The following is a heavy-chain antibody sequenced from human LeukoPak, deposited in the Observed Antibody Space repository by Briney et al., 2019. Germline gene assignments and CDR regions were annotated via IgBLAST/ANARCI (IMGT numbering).Heavy chain of an antibody. Sequence: ASVKVSCKASGYTFTSYDINWVRQATGQGLEWMGYMNPNSGNTGYAQKFQGRVTMTRNTSISTAYMELSSLRFEDTDVYYCARVPREIASIWGQGTMVTVSS. CDR2: MNPNSGNT. CDR3: ARVPREIASI. CDR1: GYTFTSYD. D-gene: IGHD3-16*02. J-gene: IGHJ3*02. V-gene: IGHV1-8*01.